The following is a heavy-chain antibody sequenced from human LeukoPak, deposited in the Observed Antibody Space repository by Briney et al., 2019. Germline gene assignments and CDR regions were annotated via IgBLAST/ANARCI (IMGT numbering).Heavy chain of an antibody. V-gene: IGHV3-64*01. Sequence: GGSLRLSCAASGFTFSSYAMQWVRQAPGTGLEYVSAISSNGGSTYYANSVKGRFTISRDNSKNTLFLQMGSLRAEDMAVYYCARASEPGSGWYGYYYYYYMDVWGKGTTVTISS. CDR1: GFTFSSYA. D-gene: IGHD6-19*01. CDR2: ISSNGGST. J-gene: IGHJ6*03. CDR3: ARASEPGSGWYGYYYYYYMDV.